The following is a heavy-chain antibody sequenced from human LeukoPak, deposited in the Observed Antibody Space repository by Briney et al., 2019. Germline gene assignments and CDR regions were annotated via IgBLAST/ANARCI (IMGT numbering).Heavy chain of an antibody. CDR1: GGSISSGGYS. V-gene: IGHV4-30-2*02. Sequence: SQTLSLTCAVSGGSISSGGYSWSWFRQPPGKGLEWIGYIYHSGSTYYNPSLKSRVTISVDTSKNQMSLKLTSVTAADTAIYYCARFGVDYDMGVWGQGTTVTVSS. D-gene: IGHD3-16*01. J-gene: IGHJ6*02. CDR3: ARFGVDYDMGV. CDR2: IYHSGST.